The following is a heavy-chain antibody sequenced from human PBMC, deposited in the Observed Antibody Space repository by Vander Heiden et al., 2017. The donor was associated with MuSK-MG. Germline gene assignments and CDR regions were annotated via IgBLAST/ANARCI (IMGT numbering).Heavy chain of an antibody. CDR2: IFYSGGT. V-gene: IGHV4-39*01. D-gene: IGHD6-13*01. Sequence: QLQLQASGPGPVKPSETLSPRCTVSGASVGCIGYYWGWIRHPPGRGLEWIGSIFYSGGTYNNPSLKSRVTLSVDTSKNQFSLKLDSVTAADTAVYYCARHIPVGGSRYYMDVWGKGTTVTVSS. CDR1: GASVGCIGYY. CDR3: ARHIPVGGSRYYMDV. J-gene: IGHJ6*03.